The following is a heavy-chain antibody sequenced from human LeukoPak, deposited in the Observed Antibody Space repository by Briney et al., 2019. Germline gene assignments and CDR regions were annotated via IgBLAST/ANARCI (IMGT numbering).Heavy chain of an antibody. CDR1: GFTFDDYT. Sequence: GGSLRLSCAASGFTFDDYTMHWVRQAPGKGLEWVSLISWDGGSTYYADSVKGRFTISRDNSKNSLYLQMNSLRTEDTALYYCAKENSIRWYYYDSSGYLDYWGQGTLVTVSS. J-gene: IGHJ4*02. D-gene: IGHD3-22*01. CDR2: ISWDGGST. V-gene: IGHV3-43*01. CDR3: AKENSIRWYYYDSSGYLDY.